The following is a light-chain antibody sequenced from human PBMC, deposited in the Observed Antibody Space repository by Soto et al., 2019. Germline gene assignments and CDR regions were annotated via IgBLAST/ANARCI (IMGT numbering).Light chain of an antibody. CDR3: QQSYSAIHT. Sequence: DIQMTQSPSSLSASVGDRVTITCRASQSISTHLNWYQQKPGKAPKLLINAASSLQSGVPSRFSGSGSGTDFTLTISSLRPEDFATYYCQQSYSAIHTFGQGTNLEI. CDR2: AAS. V-gene: IGKV1-39*01. J-gene: IGKJ2*01. CDR1: QSISTH.